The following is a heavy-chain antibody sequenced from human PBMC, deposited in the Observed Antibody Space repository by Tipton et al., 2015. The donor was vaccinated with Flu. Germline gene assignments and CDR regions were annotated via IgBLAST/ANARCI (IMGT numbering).Heavy chain of an antibody. CDR2: IYHTGAT. Sequence: TLSLTCTVSGASISSFWLAWIRQPPGEGSERIGHIYHTGATTHSPSLKSRVTMSVHTSKNQFYLGLTSVTDADTAVHFCATVPWGSGDWHPDLWGRGPRVPVSS. J-gene: IGHJ2*01. D-gene: IGHD7-27*01. V-gene: IGHV4-59*01. CDR3: ATVPWGSGDWHPDL. CDR1: GASISSFW.